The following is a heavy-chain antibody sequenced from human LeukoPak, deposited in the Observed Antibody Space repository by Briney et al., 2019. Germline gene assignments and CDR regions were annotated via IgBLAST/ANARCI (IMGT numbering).Heavy chain of an antibody. J-gene: IGHJ4*02. D-gene: IGHD3-10*01. CDR2: IKQDGSEK. CDR3: ARAVLLWFGGSDY. V-gene: IGHV3-7*01. CDR1: GFTFSSYW. Sequence: PGGSLRLSCAASGFTFSSYWMSWVRQAPGKGLEWVANIKQDGSEKYYVDSVKGRFTISRDNAKNSLYLQMDSLRAEDTAVYYCARAVLLWFGGSDYWGQGTLVTVSS.